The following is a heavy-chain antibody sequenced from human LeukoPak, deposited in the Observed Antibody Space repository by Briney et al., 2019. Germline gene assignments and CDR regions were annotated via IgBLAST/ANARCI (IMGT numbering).Heavy chain of an antibody. V-gene: IGHV3-48*03. CDR2: ISSSGSTI. D-gene: IGHD5-24*01. Sequence: GGSLRLSCAASGFNFSSYEMNWVRQAPGKGLKWVSYISSSGSTIYYADSVKGRFTISRDNAKNSLYLQMNSLRAEDTAVYYCAGFRWVQPKYYFDYWGPGTLVTVSS. CDR3: AGFRWVQPKYYFDY. CDR1: GFNFSSYE. J-gene: IGHJ4*02.